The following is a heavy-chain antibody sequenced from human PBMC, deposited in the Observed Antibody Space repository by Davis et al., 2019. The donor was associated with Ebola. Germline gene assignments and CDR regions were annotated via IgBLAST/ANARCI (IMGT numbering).Heavy chain of an antibody. J-gene: IGHJ4*02. Sequence: AASVKVSCKASGYTFTSYGISWVRQAPGQGLEWMGWIITDNGNRNYAQKFQGRVTMSTDTSTTTAYMELTSLRSDDTAVYYGVRGGIQIWSSHYLDYWGQGTLVTVSS. V-gene: IGHV1-18*04. CDR3: VRGGIQIWSSHYLDY. CDR2: IITDNGNR. CDR1: GYTFTSYG. D-gene: IGHD5-18*01.